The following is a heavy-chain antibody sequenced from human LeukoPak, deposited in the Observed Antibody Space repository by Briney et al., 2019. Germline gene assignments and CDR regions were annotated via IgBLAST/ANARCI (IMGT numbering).Heavy chain of an antibody. V-gene: IGHV3-23*01. J-gene: IGHJ4*02. CDR1: GFTFVIHD. CDR2: ISPDGSKT. Sequence: AGGSLRLSCAASGFTFVIHDMSWVREVRGKELEWVSEISPDGSKTHYLDSVKGRFIISRDNSENTLYLQMNSLRAEDTAVYYCAGIHYWTKWGQGTLVTVSS. D-gene: IGHD2-8*01. CDR3: AGIHYWTK.